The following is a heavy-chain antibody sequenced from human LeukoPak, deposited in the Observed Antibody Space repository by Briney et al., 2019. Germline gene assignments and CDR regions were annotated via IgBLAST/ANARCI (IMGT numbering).Heavy chain of an antibody. J-gene: IGHJ3*02. D-gene: IGHD6-13*01. CDR1: GGSISINSYH. V-gene: IGHV4-39*01. CDR2: THYRVDS. Sequence: SETLSLTCTVSGGSISINSYHWGWIRQPAGKGLEWIATTHYRVDSHHKPALKSRVTISVDTSNNQFSLKLHSVTAADTALYYCARQLGNWYWAFDIWGQGTLVTVSS. CDR3: ARQLGNWYWAFDI.